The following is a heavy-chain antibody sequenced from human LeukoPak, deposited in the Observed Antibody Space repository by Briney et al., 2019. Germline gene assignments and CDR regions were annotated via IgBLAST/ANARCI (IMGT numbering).Heavy chain of an antibody. J-gene: IGHJ6*03. CDR1: GGSISSSSYY. Sequence: SETLSLTCTVSGGSISSSSYYWGWIRQPPGKGLEWSGSIYYSGSTYYNPSLKSRVTISVDTSKNQFSLKLSSVTAADTAVYYCARRDSRSYYYYYYMDVWGKGTTVTVSS. CDR2: IYYSGST. CDR3: ARRDSRSYYYYYYMDV. V-gene: IGHV4-39*01. D-gene: IGHD6-13*01.